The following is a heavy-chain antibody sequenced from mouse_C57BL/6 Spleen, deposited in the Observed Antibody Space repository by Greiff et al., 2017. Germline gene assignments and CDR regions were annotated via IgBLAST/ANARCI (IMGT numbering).Heavy chain of an antibody. D-gene: IGHD1-1*01. V-gene: IGHV5-4*01. CDR2: ISDGGSYT. Sequence: EVKLVESGGGLVKPGGSLKLSCAASGFTFSSYAMSWVRQTPEKRLEWVATISDGGSYTYYPDNVKGRFTISRDNAKNNLYLQMSHLKSEDTAMYYCARDEGRYLYYAMDYWGQGTSVTVSS. J-gene: IGHJ4*01. CDR3: ARDEGRYLYYAMDY. CDR1: GFTFSSYA.